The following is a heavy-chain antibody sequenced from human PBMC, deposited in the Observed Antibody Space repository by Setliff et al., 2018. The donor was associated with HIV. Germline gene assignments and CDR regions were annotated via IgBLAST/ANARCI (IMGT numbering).Heavy chain of an antibody. D-gene: IGHD6-13*01. Sequence: ASVKVSCKASGYTFTSYGISWVRQAPGQGLEWMGWISAYNGNTNYAQKLQGRVTMTTDTSTSTAYMELSSLRSDDTAMYYCVTDPGYSSTWYSESFQHWGQGTVVTVSS. CDR1: GYTFTSYG. J-gene: IGHJ1*01. CDR3: VTDPGYSSTWYSESFQH. CDR2: ISAYNGNT. V-gene: IGHV1-18*01.